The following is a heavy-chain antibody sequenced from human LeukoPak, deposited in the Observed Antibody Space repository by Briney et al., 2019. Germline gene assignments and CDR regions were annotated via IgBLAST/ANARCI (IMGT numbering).Heavy chain of an antibody. Sequence: PSETLSLTCTVSGGSISSYYWSWIRQPPGKGLEWIGYIYYSGSTNYNPSLKSRVNISVDTSKNQFSLKLSSVTAADTAVYYCAIAIFGVARFDFWGQGTLVTVSP. CDR3: AIAIFGVARFDF. D-gene: IGHD3-3*01. CDR2: IYYSGST. V-gene: IGHV4-59*01. J-gene: IGHJ4*02. CDR1: GGSISSYY.